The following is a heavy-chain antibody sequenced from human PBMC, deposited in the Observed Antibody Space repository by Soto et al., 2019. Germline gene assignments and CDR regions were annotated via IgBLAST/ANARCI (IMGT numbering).Heavy chain of an antibody. J-gene: IGHJ6*02. Sequence: QVQLVQSGAEVKTPASSAKVACKASGGTFSSYAISWVRQAPGQGLEWMGGFIPMFNRPHSARKFQGRVTITADESTSTAYMDLSSLRSEDTAVYYCARGQFHHVSNYYSALDVWGQGTTVTVSS. V-gene: IGHV1-69*01. CDR1: GGTFSSYA. CDR2: FIPMFNRP. CDR3: ARGQFHHVSNYYSALDV.